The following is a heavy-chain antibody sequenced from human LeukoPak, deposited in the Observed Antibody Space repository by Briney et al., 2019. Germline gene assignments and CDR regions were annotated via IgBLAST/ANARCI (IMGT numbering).Heavy chain of an antibody. CDR3: AKLGFTTSSGGGNY. CDR1: GFTFSTYS. CDR2: ISTSSSTI. D-gene: IGHD3-16*01. J-gene: IGHJ4*02. V-gene: IGHV3-48*01. Sequence: PGGSLRLSCAASGFTFSTYSMNWVRQAPGKGLEWVSYISTSSSTIYYADSVKGRFTISRDNAKNSLYLQMNSLRAEDTAVYYCAKLGFTTSSGGGNYWGQGTLVTVSS.